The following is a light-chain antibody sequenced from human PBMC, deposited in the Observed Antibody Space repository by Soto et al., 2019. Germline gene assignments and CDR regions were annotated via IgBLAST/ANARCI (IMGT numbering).Light chain of an antibody. CDR3: QQYGSSAWT. Sequence: EIVMTQSPATLSVSPGEGATLSCRASQSVSSKLAWYQQKPGQAPRLLIFGASSRATGIPDRFSGSGSGTDFTLTISRLEPEDFAVYYCQQYGSSAWTFGQGTKVEI. CDR1: QSVSSK. CDR2: GAS. J-gene: IGKJ1*01. V-gene: IGKV3-20*01.